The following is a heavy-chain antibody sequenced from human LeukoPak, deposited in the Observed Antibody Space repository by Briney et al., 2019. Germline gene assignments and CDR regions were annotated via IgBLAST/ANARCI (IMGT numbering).Heavy chain of an antibody. D-gene: IGHD5-24*01. V-gene: IGHV3-21*01. J-gene: IGHJ4*02. CDR3: AREPWAGDGYNYPDY. CDR1: GLTFSSYS. Sequence: GGSLRLSCAASGLTFSSYSMNWVRQAPGKGLEWVSSISSSSSYIYYADSVKGRFTISRDNAKNSLYLQMNSLRAEDTAVYYCAREPWAGDGYNYPDYWGQGTLVTVSS. CDR2: ISSSSSYI.